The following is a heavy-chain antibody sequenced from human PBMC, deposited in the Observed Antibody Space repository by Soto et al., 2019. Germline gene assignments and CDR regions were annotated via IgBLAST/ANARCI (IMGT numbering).Heavy chain of an antibody. J-gene: IGHJ3*01. Sequence: ASVKVSCKASGYTFTGYYMHWVRQAPGQGLEWMGWINPNSGGTNYAQKFQGWVTMTRDTSISTAYMELSRLRSDDTAVYYCARTLPLYTSSSMVAFYLRGQVTIVT. D-gene: IGHD6-6*01. CDR3: ARTLPLYTSSSMVAFYL. CDR2: INPNSGGT. CDR1: GYTFTGYY. V-gene: IGHV1-2*04.